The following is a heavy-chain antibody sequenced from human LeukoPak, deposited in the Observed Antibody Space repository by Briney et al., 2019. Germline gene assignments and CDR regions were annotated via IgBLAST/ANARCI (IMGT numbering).Heavy chain of an antibody. CDR3: ARYSIRIGATDY. Sequence: SVKVSCKASGYTFTSYDISWVRQAPGQGLEWMGGIIPIFGTANYAQKFQGRVTITTDESTSTAYMELSSLRSEDTAVYYCARYSIRIGATDYWGQGTLVTVSS. J-gene: IGHJ4*02. V-gene: IGHV1-69*05. D-gene: IGHD3-3*02. CDR1: GYTFTSYD. CDR2: IIPIFGTA.